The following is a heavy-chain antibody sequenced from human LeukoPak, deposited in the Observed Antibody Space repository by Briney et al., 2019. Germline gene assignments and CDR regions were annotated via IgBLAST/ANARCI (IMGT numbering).Heavy chain of an antibody. V-gene: IGHV3-7*03. Sequence: GGSLRLSCAVSGFTFSGFWMSWSRQAPGKGLERVASINSDGSEGYYADVVKGRFTISRDNAKNSLYLQINSLRAEDTAVYYCARSSYSSSSSVWGQGTMVTVSS. D-gene: IGHD6-6*01. CDR1: GFTFSGFW. CDR2: INSDGSEG. J-gene: IGHJ3*01. CDR3: ARSSYSSSSSV.